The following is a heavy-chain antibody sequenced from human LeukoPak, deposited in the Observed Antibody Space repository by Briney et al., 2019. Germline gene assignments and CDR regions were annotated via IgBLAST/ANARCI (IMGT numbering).Heavy chain of an antibody. CDR1: GHTFTAYY. V-gene: IGHV1-69*04. D-gene: IGHD6-13*01. CDR2: IIPILGIA. CDR3: ARGVSGGLDY. Sequence: GASVKVSCKASGHTFTAYYMFWVRQAPGQGLEWMGRIIPILGIANYAQKFQGRVTITADKSTSTAYMELSSLGSEDTAVYYCARGVSGGLDYWGQGTLVTVSS. J-gene: IGHJ4*02.